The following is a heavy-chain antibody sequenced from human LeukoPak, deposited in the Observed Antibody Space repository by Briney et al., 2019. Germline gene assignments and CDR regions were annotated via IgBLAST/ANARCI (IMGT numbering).Heavy chain of an antibody. V-gene: IGHV4-59*08. J-gene: IGHJ4*02. CDR1: GGSISRYF. Sequence: PSETLSLTCTVSGGSISRYFWTWIRLPPTKGLEWIGYISSSGSTRYNPSLTCPVTISIATSKNHFSLKLCSVTAADTAVYYCARLIAVAGTFFYLDYWGQGTLVTVSS. D-gene: IGHD6-19*01. CDR3: ARLIAVAGTFFYLDY. CDR2: ISSSGST.